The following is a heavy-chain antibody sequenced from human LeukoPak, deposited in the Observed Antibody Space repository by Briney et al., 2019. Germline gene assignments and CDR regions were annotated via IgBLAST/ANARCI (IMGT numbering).Heavy chain of an antibody. CDR1: GGSFSGYY. CDR2: INHSGST. V-gene: IGHV4-34*01. CDR3: ARGGSYHGY. Sequence: SETPSLTCAVYGGSFSGYYWSWIRQPPGKGLEWIGEINHSGSTNYNPSLKSRVTISVDTSKNQFSLKLSSVTAADTATYYCARGGSYHGYWGQGTLVTVSS. J-gene: IGHJ4*02. D-gene: IGHD1-26*01.